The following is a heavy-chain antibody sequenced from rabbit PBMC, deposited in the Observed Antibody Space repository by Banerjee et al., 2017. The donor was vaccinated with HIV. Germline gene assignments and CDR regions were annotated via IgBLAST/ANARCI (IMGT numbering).Heavy chain of an antibody. J-gene: IGHJ4*01. CDR3: ARVSYTYGYAGYYDL. CDR1: GFSFSTSYY. V-gene: IGHV1S43*01. Sequence: QEQLEESGGGLVKPGGTLTLTCKASGFSFSTSYYMCWVRQAPGKGLEWIAYIYPDYGSTDYASWVNGRFTISLDNAQNTVFLQMTSLTAADTATYFCARVSYTYGYAGYYDLWGPGTLVTVS. D-gene: IGHD6-1*01. CDR2: IYPDYGST.